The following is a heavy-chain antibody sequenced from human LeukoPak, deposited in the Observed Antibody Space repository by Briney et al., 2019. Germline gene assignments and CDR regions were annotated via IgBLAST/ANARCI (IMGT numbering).Heavy chain of an antibody. D-gene: IGHD3-10*01. J-gene: IGHJ6*03. CDR1: GGSISSYY. Sequence: SETLSLTCTVSGGSISSYYWSWIRQPPGKGLEWIGYIYYSGSTNYNPSLKSRVTISVDTSKNQFSLKLSSVTAADTAVYYCARRYYYGSGQGYYMDVWGKGTTVTISS. CDR2: IYYSGST. V-gene: IGHV4-59*01. CDR3: ARRYYYGSGQGYYMDV.